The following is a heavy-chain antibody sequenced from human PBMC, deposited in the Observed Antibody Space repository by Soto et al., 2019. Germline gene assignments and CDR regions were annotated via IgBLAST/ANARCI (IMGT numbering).Heavy chain of an antibody. D-gene: IGHD3-22*01. CDR3: ARIRDSSGYPPVHFDY. V-gene: IGHV2-70*01. CDR2: IDWDDDK. CDR1: VFSLSTSGMC. J-gene: IGHJ4*02. Sequence: SGPTLVNPTQTLTLTCTFSVFSLSTSGMCVSWIRQPPGKALEWLALIDWDDDKYYSTSLKTRLTISKDTSKNQVVLTMTNMDPVDTATYYCARIRDSSGYPPVHFDYWGQGILVTVSS.